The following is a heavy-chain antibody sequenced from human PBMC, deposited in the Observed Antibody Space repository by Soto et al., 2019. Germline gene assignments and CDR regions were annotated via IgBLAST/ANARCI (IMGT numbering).Heavy chain of an antibody. Sequence: PGGSLRLSCAAPGFTFSSYGMRWVRQAPGKGLEWVAVIWYDGSNKYYADSVKGRFTISRDNSKNTLYLQMNSLRAEDTAVYYCARAVVTAIYPVIHGMDVWGQGTTVTVSS. CDR1: GFTFSSYG. J-gene: IGHJ6*02. CDR3: ARAVVTAIYPVIHGMDV. V-gene: IGHV3-33*01. D-gene: IGHD2-21*02. CDR2: IWYDGSNK.